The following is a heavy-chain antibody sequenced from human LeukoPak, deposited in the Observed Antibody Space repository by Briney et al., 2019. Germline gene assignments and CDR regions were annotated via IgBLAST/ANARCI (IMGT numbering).Heavy chain of an antibody. CDR3: AKDGAWLRFDD. Sequence: SETLSLTCAVYGGSFSGYYWSWIRQPPGKGLEWIGEINHSGSTNYNPSLKSRVTISVDTSKNQLSLKLSSVTAADTAVYYCAKDGAWLRFDDWGQGILVTVSS. J-gene: IGHJ4*02. CDR2: INHSGST. V-gene: IGHV4-34*01. D-gene: IGHD5-12*01. CDR1: GGSFSGYY.